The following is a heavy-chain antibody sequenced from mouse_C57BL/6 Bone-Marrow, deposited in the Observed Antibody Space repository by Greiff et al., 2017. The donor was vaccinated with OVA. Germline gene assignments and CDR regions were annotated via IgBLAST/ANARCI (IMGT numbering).Heavy chain of an antibody. CDR3: AYYYGSSYRFAY. D-gene: IGHD1-1*01. Sequence: VQLKESGPGLVKPSQSLSLTCSVTGYSITSGYYWNWIRQFPGNKLEWMGYISYDGSNNYNPSPKNRIPITRDTSKNQFFLKLNSVTTEDTATYDCAYYYGSSYRFAYWGQGTLVTVSA. V-gene: IGHV3-6*01. CDR1: GYSITSGYY. J-gene: IGHJ3*01. CDR2: ISYDGSN.